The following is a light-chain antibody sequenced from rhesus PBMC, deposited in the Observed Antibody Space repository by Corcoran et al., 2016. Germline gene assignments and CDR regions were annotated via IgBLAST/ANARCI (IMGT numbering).Light chain of an antibody. CDR2: GAS. V-gene: IGKV3S9*01. CDR1: QRVSSY. Sequence: EIVMTQSPATLSLSPGERATLSCRASQRVSSYVAWYKQKPEQAPRLLIYGASTRATGIPDRFSGRGSVADFTLIISSLEPEDVGVYYCQQYNNWNTFGGGTKVEIK. J-gene: IGKJ4*01. CDR3: QQYNNWNT.